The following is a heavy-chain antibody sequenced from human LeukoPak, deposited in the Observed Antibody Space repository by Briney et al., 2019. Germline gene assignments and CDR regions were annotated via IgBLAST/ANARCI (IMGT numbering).Heavy chain of an antibody. CDR2: FSGSGGNT. CDR3: AKDPPGYSYGYDWFDP. V-gene: IGHV3-23*01. CDR1: GFTFSSYA. J-gene: IGHJ5*02. Sequence: GGSLRLSCAASGFTFSSYAMSWVRKAPGKGLEWVSTFSGSGGNTYYADSVKGRFTISRDNSKNTLYLQMNSLRAEDTAVYYCAKDPPGYSYGYDWFDPWGQGTLVTVSS. D-gene: IGHD5-18*01.